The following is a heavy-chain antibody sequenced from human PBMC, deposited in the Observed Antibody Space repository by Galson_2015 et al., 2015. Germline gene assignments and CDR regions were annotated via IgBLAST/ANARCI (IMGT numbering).Heavy chain of an antibody. Sequence: SLRLSCAASGFTFSSYGMHWVRQAPGKGLEWVAVISYDGSNKYYADSVKGRFTISRDNSKNTLYLQMNSLRAEDTAVYYCAKMGKSWGYDSSGSGDAFDIWGQGTMVTVSS. CDR2: ISYDGSNK. J-gene: IGHJ3*02. CDR1: GFTFSSYG. V-gene: IGHV3-30*18. D-gene: IGHD3-22*01. CDR3: AKMGKSWGYDSSGSGDAFDI.